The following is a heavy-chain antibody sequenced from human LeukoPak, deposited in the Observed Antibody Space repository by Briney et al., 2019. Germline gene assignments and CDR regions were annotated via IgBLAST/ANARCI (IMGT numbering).Heavy chain of an antibody. V-gene: IGHV1-8*02. CDR3: VRTPPNWGFDY. D-gene: IGHD7-27*01. CDR1: GYTFTSYG. Sequence: ASVKVSCKASGYTFTSYGISWVRQAPGQGLEWMGWMSPNSGDTGYAQKFQGRVTMTSDSSISTAYMELSSLRSEDTAIYYCVRTPPNWGFDYWGQGTLVTVSS. J-gene: IGHJ4*02. CDR2: MSPNSGDT.